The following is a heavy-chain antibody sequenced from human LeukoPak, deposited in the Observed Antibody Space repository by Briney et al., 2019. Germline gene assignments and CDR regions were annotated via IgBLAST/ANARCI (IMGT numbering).Heavy chain of an antibody. V-gene: IGHV1-2*02. CDR2: MNPHSGGR. D-gene: IGHD6-13*01. J-gene: IGHJ4*02. CDR1: GYSFTDYY. CDR3: AKVRDRLSSFYPAA. Sequence: ASVKVSCKASGYSFTDYYIHWVRQAPGQGLEWRGWMNPHSGGRNLAQKFQGRVTMTRDTSITTAYLELSGLTSDDTAMYYCAKVRDRLSSFYPAAWGQGTLVTVSS.